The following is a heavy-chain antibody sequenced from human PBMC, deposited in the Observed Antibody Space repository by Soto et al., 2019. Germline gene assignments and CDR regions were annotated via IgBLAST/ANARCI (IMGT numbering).Heavy chain of an antibody. J-gene: IGHJ5*02. D-gene: IGHD3-10*01. CDR3: ARDYIGHWFDP. CDR1: GFTFSSYS. CDR2: ISSSSSYI. V-gene: IGHV3-21*01. Sequence: GGSLRLSCAASGFTFSSYSMNWVRQAPGKGLEWVSSISSSSSYIYYADSVKGRFTISRENAKNSLYLQMNSLTAEDTAVYYCARDYIGHWFDPWGQGTLVTVSS.